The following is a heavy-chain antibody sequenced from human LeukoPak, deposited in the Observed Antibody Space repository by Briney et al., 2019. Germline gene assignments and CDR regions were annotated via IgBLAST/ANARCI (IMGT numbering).Heavy chain of an antibody. CDR2: IYYSGST. D-gene: IGHD3-22*01. CDR1: GGSISSGDYY. Sequence: SETLSLTCTVSGGSISSGDYYWSWIRQPPGKGLEWIGYIYYSGSTYYNPSLKSRVTISVDTSKNQFSLKLTSVTAADTAVYYCARDRGFDDSSGLHWGQGTLVTVSS. J-gene: IGHJ4*02. CDR3: ARDRGFDDSSGLH. V-gene: IGHV4-30-4*01.